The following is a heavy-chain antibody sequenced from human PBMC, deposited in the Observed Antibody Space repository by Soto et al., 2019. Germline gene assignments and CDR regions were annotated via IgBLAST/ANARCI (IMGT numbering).Heavy chain of an antibody. D-gene: IGHD3-10*01. J-gene: IGHJ4*02. V-gene: IGHV3-23*01. CDR2: LTGSSSNI. CDR1: GVPFRNYA. CDR3: ANGRATYGLLTHDY. Sequence: PWWSLRLSCAASGVPFRNYAMSWVRKAPGKGLEWISTLTGSSSNIYYADSVKGRFAISRDNSRNTLYLQMNSLTAEDTAVYYCANGRATYGLLTHDYWGQGTLVTVSS.